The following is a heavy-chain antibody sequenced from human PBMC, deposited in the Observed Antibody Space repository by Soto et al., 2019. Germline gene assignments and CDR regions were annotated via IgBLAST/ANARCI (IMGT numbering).Heavy chain of an antibody. CDR2: ISGSGGST. V-gene: IGHV3-23*01. D-gene: IGHD6-6*01. CDR1: GFTFSSYA. Sequence: EVQLLESGGGLVQPGGSLRLSCAASGFTFSSYAMSWVRQAPGKGLEWVSAISGSGGSTYYADSVKGRFTISRDNSKNTLYLQMNSLRAEDTAVYYCAKFSAPSNYSISSVPDYWGQGTLVTVSS. J-gene: IGHJ4*02. CDR3: AKFSAPSNYSISSVPDY.